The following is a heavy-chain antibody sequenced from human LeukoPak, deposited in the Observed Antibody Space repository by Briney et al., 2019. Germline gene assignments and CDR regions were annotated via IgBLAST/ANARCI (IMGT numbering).Heavy chain of an antibody. V-gene: IGHV3-30*02. CDR1: GFTFSTNN. D-gene: IGHD4-23*01. J-gene: IGHJ4*02. CDR2: IQNDEIDK. CDR3: AKERKLLPFDC. Sequence: AGGSLRLSCAASGFTFSTNNMHWVRQAPGKGLEWVAFIQNDEIDKFYADSVKGRFTISRDNSKNTLYLQMNSLRAEDTAVYYCAKERKLLPFDCWGQGTLVTVSS.